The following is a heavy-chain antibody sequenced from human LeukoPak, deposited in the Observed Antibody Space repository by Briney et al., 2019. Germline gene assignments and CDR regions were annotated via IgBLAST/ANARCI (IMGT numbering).Heavy chain of an antibody. CDR2: ITYDGRT. V-gene: IGHV3-23*01. J-gene: IGHJ4*02. CDR3: VKDILYWSFDF. Sequence: GGSLRLSCAASGFTFSRNAMAWVRQGPGKGLELVSGITYDGRTNYADSVKGRFTISRDNSQNTFYLQMSSLRVEDTARYYCVKDILYWSFDFWGQGVLVTVSA. CDR1: GFTFSRNA. D-gene: IGHD3-3*01.